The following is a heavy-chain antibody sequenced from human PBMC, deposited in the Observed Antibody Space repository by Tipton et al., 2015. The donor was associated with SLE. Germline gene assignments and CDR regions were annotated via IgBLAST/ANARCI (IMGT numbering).Heavy chain of an antibody. CDR3: ARDLNWENY. V-gene: IGHV3-7*05. CDR1: GFTFSSYW. D-gene: IGHD7-27*01. CDR2: IKPDGSEK. Sequence: SLRLSCAAFGFTFSSYWMTWVRQAPGKGLEWVASIKPDGSEKNYVDSVKGRFTISRDNAKDSLYLQMNSLRAEDTAVYYCARDLNWENYWGQGTLVTVSS. J-gene: IGHJ4*02.